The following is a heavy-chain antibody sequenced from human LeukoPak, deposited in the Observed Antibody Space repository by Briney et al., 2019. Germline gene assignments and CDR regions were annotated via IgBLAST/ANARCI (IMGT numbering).Heavy chain of an antibody. D-gene: IGHD6-19*01. CDR2: VTPFNGNT. V-gene: IGHV1-45*01. CDR3: VTGYSSGCDY. J-gene: IGHJ4*02. Sequence: SLKLSCKASGYTFTYRYLHCVRQGPGEAQGRMGWVTPFNGNTNYAKTFQNRVTITRDRFTSTAYMQLCSLSPEATPTYYCVTGYSSGCDYWGQGTGVTVSS. CDR1: GYTFTYRY.